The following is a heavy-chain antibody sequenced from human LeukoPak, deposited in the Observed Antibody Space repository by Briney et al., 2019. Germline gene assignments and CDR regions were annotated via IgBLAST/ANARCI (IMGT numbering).Heavy chain of an antibody. CDR1: GGSISSYY. V-gene: IGHV4-59*01. Sequence: SETLSLTCTVSGGSISSYYWSWIRQPPGKGLKWIGYIYYSGTTNYNPSLKSRVTISVDTSKNQFSLKLSSVTAADTAVYYCARDPGGYGDYGFDYWGQGTLVTVSS. CDR2: IYYSGTT. D-gene: IGHD4-17*01. CDR3: ARDPGGYGDYGFDY. J-gene: IGHJ4*02.